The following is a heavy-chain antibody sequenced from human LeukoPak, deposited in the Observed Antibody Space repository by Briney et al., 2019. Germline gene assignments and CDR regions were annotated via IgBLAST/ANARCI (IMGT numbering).Heavy chain of an antibody. D-gene: IGHD6-13*01. V-gene: IGHV5-51*01. CDR1: GYRFTSYW. CDR3: VRGRPAADKFYYFDS. J-gene: IGHJ4*02. Sequence: GESLKISCKGSGYRFTSYWIGWVRQMTGKGLEWMGIIYPNDSDTRYSPSFQGHVTISVDKSISTAYLQWSSLKSSDTAMYYCVRGRPAADKFYYFDSWGQGTLVTVSS. CDR2: IYPNDSDT.